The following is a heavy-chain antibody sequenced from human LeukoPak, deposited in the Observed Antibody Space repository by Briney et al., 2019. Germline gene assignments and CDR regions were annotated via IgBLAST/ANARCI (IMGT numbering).Heavy chain of an antibody. V-gene: IGHV3-11*04. D-gene: IGHD2-2*01. Sequence: PGGSLRLSCAASGLTFSDYYMSWIRQAPGKGLEWVSYISSSGSTIYYADSVKGRFTISRDNAKNSLYLQMNSLRAEDTAVYYCARVLGYCSSTSCYFDYWGQGTLVTVSS. CDR3: ARVLGYCSSTSCYFDY. CDR1: GLTFSDYY. CDR2: ISSSGSTI. J-gene: IGHJ4*02.